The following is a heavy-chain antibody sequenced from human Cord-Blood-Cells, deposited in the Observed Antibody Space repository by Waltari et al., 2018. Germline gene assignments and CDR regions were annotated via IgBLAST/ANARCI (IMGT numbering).Heavy chain of an antibody. CDR2: IYYSGST. J-gene: IGHJ4*02. V-gene: IGHV4-39*01. CDR3: ARSANDFWSGYYFDY. Sequence: QLQLQESGPGLVKPSETLSLTCTVSGGSISSSRYSWGGIRQPPGKGLEWIGSIYYSGSTYYNPSLKSRVTISVDTSKNQFSLKLSSVTAADTAVYYCARSANDFWSGYYFDYWGQGTLVTVSS. D-gene: IGHD3-3*01. CDR1: GGSISSSRYS.